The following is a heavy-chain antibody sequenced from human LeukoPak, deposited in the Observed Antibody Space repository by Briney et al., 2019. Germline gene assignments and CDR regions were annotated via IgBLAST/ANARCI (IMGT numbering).Heavy chain of an antibody. D-gene: IGHD6-6*01. V-gene: IGHV3-48*04. Sequence: PGGSLRLSCAASGLTFSRITYSMNWVRQAPGKGLEWVSYISSTSTTEYADSVKGRFTISRDNAKNSLYLQMNSLRAEDTAVYYCAREGKLVPDDGFDIWGQGTMVTVSS. CDR2: ISSTSTT. CDR3: AREGKLVPDDGFDI. CDR1: GLTFSRITYS. J-gene: IGHJ3*02.